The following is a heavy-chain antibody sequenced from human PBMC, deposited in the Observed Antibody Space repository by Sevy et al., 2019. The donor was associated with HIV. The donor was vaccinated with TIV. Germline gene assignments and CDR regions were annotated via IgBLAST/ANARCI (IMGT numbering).Heavy chain of an antibody. J-gene: IGHJ4*02. CDR1: GYTLTELS. CDR2: FDPEDGET. D-gene: IGHD4-17*01. V-gene: IGHV1-24*01. CDR3: ATDTDYGGNSGDF. Sequence: ASVKVSCKVFGYTLTELSMHWVRQAPGKGLEWMGGFDPEDGETVYAQKFQGRVTMTEDTSTDTAYMELSSLRSEDTAVYYCATDTDYGGNSGDFWGQGTLVTVSS.